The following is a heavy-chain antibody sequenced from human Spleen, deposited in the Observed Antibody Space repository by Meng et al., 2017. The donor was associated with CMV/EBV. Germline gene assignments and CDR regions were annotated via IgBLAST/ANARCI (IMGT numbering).Heavy chain of an antibody. Sequence: LSCAASGFRFDASAMAWVRQAPGKGLECVSSINWNGGSTNYADSVKGRFTISRDNAKNFLHLQMNSLRAEDTALYYCAREGTLGWFDPWGQGTLAPSPQ. CDR3: AREGTLGWFDP. J-gene: IGHJ5*02. V-gene: IGHV3-20*04. CDR1: GFRFDASA. CDR2: INWNGGST. D-gene: IGHD3-10*01.